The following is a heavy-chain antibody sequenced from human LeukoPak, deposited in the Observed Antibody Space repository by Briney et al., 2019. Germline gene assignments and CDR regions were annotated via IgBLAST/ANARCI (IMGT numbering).Heavy chain of an antibody. V-gene: IGHV3-23*01. CDR1: GFTFSSYA. D-gene: IGHD4-11*01. J-gene: IGHJ5*02. CDR2: ISGSGGST. CDR3: AKSGSSNYR. Sequence: GGSLRLSCAGSGFTFSSYAMSWVRQAPGKGLEWVSGISGSGGSTYYADSVKGRFTISRDNSKNMLYLQMNSLRAEDTAVYYCAKSGSSNYRWGQGTLVTVSS.